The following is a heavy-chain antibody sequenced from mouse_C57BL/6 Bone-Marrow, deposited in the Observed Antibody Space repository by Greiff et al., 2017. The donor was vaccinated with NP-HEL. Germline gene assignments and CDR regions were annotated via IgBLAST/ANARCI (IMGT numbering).Heavy chain of an antibody. Sequence: EVQLQQSGPELVKPGASVKISCKASGYTFTDYYMNWVKQSHGKSLAWIGDINPNNGGTSYNQKFKGKATLTVEQSSSTAYIELRSLTSDDSAVYYCARSLLLFAYWGQGTLVTVSA. D-gene: IGHD1-1*01. V-gene: IGHV1-26*01. J-gene: IGHJ3*01. CDR2: INPNNGGT. CDR1: GYTFTDYY. CDR3: ARSLLLFAY.